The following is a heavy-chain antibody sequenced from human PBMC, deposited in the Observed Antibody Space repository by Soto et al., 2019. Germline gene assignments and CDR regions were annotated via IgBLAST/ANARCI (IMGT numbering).Heavy chain of an antibody. CDR1: GGTFSSYA. Sequence: SVKVSCKASGGTFSSYAISWVRQAPGQGLEWMGGNIPIFGTANYAQKFQGRVTITADESTSTAYMELSSLRSEDTAVYYCARDGPIVVVTANYGMDVWGQGTTVTVSS. D-gene: IGHD2-21*02. CDR2: NIPIFGTA. CDR3: ARDGPIVVVTANYGMDV. J-gene: IGHJ6*02. V-gene: IGHV1-69*13.